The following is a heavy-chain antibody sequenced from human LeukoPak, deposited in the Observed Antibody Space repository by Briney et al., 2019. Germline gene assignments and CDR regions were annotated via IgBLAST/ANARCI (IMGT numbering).Heavy chain of an antibody. V-gene: IGHV3-23*01. D-gene: IGHD1-26*01. CDR1: AFTFNSYA. J-gene: IGHJ4*02. Sequence: GGSLRLSCAASAFTFNSYAMSWVRQAPGKGLEWVSTISAGDGTYYPDSVKGRFIISRDNSKNTLYLQMNSPRAEDTALYYCAKPRGLTIVGAHFDYWGQGTLVTVSS. CDR3: AKPRGLTIVGAHFDY. CDR2: ISAGDGT.